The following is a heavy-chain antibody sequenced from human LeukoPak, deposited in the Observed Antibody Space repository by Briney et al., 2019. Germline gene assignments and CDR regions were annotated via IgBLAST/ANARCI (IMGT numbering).Heavy chain of an antibody. CDR3: AKLDYDFWSGYTY. J-gene: IGHJ4*02. V-gene: IGHV3-11*01. CDR2: ISSSGSTI. D-gene: IGHD3-3*01. Sequence: GGSLRLSCAASGFTFSDYYMSWIRQAPGKGLEWVSYISSSGSTIYYADSVKGRFTISRYNAQYSLYLQMNSLRAEDTAVYYCAKLDYDFWSGYTYWGQGTLVTVSS. CDR1: GFTFSDYY.